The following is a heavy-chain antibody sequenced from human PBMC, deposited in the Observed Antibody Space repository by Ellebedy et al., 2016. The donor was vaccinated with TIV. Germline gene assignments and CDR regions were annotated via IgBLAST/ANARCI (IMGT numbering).Heavy chain of an antibody. D-gene: IGHD5/OR15-5a*01. V-gene: IGHV3-7*03. CDR3: ASPFRVSKIV. CDR1: GFTFSNYW. Sequence: GESLKISCAASGFTFSNYWMSWVRQAPGKGLEWVANIKHDGSDKYYGDSVKGRFTISRDNAKNSLYLQMSSLRAEDTAVYYCASPFRVSKIVWGQGTLVIVSS. CDR2: IKHDGSDK. J-gene: IGHJ4*02.